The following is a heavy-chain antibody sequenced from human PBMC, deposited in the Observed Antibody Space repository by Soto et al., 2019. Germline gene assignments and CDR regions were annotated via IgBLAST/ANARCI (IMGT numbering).Heavy chain of an antibody. Sequence: EVQLLESGGGLVQPGGSLRLSCAASGFTFSSYAMSWVRQAPGKGLEWVSAISGSGGSTYYADSVKGRFTISRDNSKNTLYLQMNSLRAEDTAVYYCAKPVHSSSWPGESVDAFDIWGQGTMVTVSS. CDR1: GFTFSSYA. V-gene: IGHV3-23*01. CDR3: AKPVHSSSWPGESVDAFDI. J-gene: IGHJ3*02. D-gene: IGHD6-13*01. CDR2: ISGSGGST.